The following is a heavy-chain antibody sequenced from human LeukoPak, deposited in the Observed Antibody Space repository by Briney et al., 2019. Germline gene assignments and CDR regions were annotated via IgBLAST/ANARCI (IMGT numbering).Heavy chain of an antibody. CDR3: AREGPVVIPTTPSSSYYYYMDV. Sequence: GGSLRLSCAASGFMFRNYWMSWVRQAPGKGLEWVANIEQDGSEKHYVDPVKGRFTISRDNAKNSLYLQMNSLRAEDTAVYYCAREGPVVIPTTPSSSYYYYMDVWGKGTTVTVSS. J-gene: IGHJ6*03. V-gene: IGHV3-7*01. CDR1: GFMFRNYW. D-gene: IGHD2-2*01. CDR2: IEQDGSEK.